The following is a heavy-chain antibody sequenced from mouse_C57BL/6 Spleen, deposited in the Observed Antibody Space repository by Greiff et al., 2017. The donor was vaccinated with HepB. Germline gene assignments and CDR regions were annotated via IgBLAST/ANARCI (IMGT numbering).Heavy chain of an antibody. D-gene: IGHD1-1*01. Sequence: DVMLVESGGGLVQPGGSLSLSCAASGFTFTDYYMSWVRQPPGKALEWLGFIRNKANGYTTEYSASVKGRFTISRDNSQSILYLQMNALRAEDSATYYCARYATTGDWYFDVWGTGTTVTVSS. CDR2: IRNKANGYTT. J-gene: IGHJ1*03. CDR3: ARYATTGDWYFDV. CDR1: GFTFTDYY. V-gene: IGHV7-3*01.